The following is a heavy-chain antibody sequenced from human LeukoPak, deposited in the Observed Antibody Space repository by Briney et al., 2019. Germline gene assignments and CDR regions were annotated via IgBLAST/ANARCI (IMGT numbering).Heavy chain of an antibody. D-gene: IGHD2-15*01. J-gene: IGHJ4*02. Sequence: HPGGSLRLSCAASGFTFSSYAMSWVRQAPGKGLEWVSGISGSGGSTYYADSVKGRFTISRDKSKNTLYLQMNSLRAEDTAVYYCARGYCSSRSRPYYFDYWGQGALVTVSS. V-gene: IGHV3-23*01. CDR1: GFTFSSYA. CDR3: ARGYCSSRSRPYYFDY. CDR2: ISGSGGST.